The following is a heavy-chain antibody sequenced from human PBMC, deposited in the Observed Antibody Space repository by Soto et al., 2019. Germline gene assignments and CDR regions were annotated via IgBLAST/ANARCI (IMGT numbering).Heavy chain of an antibody. CDR1: GFTFSTYA. CDR3: KLPRQSFYYASGSRAFDI. Sequence: EVQLLESGGGLVQPGGSLRLSCAASGFTFSTYAMSWVRQAPGKGLEWVSSLSGSGGTTYYADSVKGRFTISRDNSRNTLYLQMNSLRAEDTAVYYCKLPRQSFYYASGSRAFDIWGQGTMVTVSS. V-gene: IGHV3-23*01. CDR2: LSGSGGTT. J-gene: IGHJ3*02. D-gene: IGHD3-10*01.